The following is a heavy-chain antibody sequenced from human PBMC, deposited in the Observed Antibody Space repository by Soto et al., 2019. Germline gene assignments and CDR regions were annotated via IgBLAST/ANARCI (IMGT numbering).Heavy chain of an antibody. CDR2: INHSGST. CDR1: GGSFSGYY. D-gene: IGHD2-15*01. Sequence: PSETLSLTCAVYGGSFSGYYWSWIRQPPGKGLEWIGEINHSGSTNYNPSLKSRVTISVDTSKNQFSLKLSSVTAADTAVYYCARAGFKRYCSGGSCRNWFDPWGQGTLVTVS. V-gene: IGHV4-34*01. J-gene: IGHJ5*02. CDR3: ARAGFKRYCSGGSCRNWFDP.